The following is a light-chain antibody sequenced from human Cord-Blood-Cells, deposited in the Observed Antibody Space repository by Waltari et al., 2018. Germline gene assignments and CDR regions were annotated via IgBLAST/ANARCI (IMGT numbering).Light chain of an antibody. J-gene: IGLJ2*01. V-gene: IGLV2-8*01. CDR1: SSDVGGYNY. Sequence: QSALTQPPSASGSPGQSVTISCTGTSSDVGGYNYVSWYQQHPDKAPKLMIYDVSKRPSGVPYRFSGSKSCNTASLTVSGLQAEYEADYYCSSYAGSNNLVFGGGTKLTVL. CDR2: DVS. CDR3: SSYAGSNNLV.